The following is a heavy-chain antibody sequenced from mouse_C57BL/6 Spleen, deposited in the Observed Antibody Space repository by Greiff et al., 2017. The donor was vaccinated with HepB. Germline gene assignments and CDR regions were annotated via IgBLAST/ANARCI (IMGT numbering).Heavy chain of an antibody. CDR2: IDPSGSYT. CDR3: ARAGYDYPYYAMDY. D-gene: IGHD2-4*01. V-gene: IGHV1-69*01. Sequence: QVQLQQSGAELVMPGASVKLSCKASGYTFTSYWMHWVKQRPGQGLEWIGEIDPSGSYTNYNQKFKGKSTLTVDKSSSTAYMQLSSLTSEDSAVYYCARAGYDYPYYAMDYWGQGTSVTVSS. CDR1: GYTFTSYW. J-gene: IGHJ4*01.